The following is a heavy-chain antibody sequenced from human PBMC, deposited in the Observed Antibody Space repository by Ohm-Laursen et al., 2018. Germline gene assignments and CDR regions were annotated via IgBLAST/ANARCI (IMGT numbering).Heavy chain of an antibody. CDR3: ARAYYETVPYDY. D-gene: IGHD3-22*01. Sequence: SLRLSCAASGFTFSSYSMNWVRQAPGKGLEWVANIKRDGSEKYYVDSVKGRFTISRDNAKNSLYLQMNSLRVEDTAVYYCARAYYETVPYDYWGQGTLVTVSS. J-gene: IGHJ4*02. CDR1: GFTFSSYS. V-gene: IGHV3-7*01. CDR2: IKRDGSEK.